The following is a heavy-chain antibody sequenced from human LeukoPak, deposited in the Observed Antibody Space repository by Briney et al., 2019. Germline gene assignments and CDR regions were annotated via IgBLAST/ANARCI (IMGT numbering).Heavy chain of an antibody. V-gene: IGHV1-46*01. CDR1: GYTFTSYY. CDR3: ATDPGISTMVRGVIKYNWFDP. Sequence: GASVKVSCKASGYTFTSYYMHWVRQAPGQGLEWMGIINSSGGSTSYAQKFQGRVTMTRDMSTSTVYMELSSLRSEDTAVYYCATDPGISTMVRGVIKYNWFDPWGQGTLVTVSS. D-gene: IGHD3-10*01. CDR2: INSSGGST. J-gene: IGHJ5*02.